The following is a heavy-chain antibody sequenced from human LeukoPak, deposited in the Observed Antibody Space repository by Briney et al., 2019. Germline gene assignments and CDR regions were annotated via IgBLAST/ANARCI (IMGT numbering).Heavy chain of an antibody. J-gene: IGHJ4*02. V-gene: IGHV3-7*01. CDR2: IKQDGSEK. CDR1: GFTFSSYW. CDR3: AREGSGRGDGKPFKY. D-gene: IGHD5-24*01. Sequence: PGGSLRLSCAASGFTFSSYWMSWVRQAPGKGLEWVANIKQDGSEKYYVDSVKGRFTISRDNAKNSLCLQMNSLRAEDTAVYYCAREGSGRGDGKPFKYWGQGTLVTVSS.